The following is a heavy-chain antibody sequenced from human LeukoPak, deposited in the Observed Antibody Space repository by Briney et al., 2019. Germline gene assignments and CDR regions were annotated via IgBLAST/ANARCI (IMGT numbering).Heavy chain of an antibody. CDR2: IYHGGGT. J-gene: IGHJ2*01. CDR3: ASSYSSSWYSRYFDL. V-gene: IGHV4-59*02. D-gene: IGHD6-13*01. CDR1: GASVSSYY. Sequence: SETLSLTCTVSGASVSSYYWSWIRQPPGKGLEWVGYIYHGGGTNYNPSVNSRVTISVNTSKNQVSLELGSVSAADTAVYYCASSYSSSWYSRYFDLWGRGTLVTVSS.